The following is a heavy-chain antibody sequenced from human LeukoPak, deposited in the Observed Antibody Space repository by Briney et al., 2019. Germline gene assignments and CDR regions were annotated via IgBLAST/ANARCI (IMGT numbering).Heavy chain of an antibody. Sequence: SETLSLTCTVSGGSISSYYWSWIRQPPGKGLEWIGYIYYSGSTNYNPSLKSRVTISVDTSKNQFSLKLSSVTAADTAVYYCAKDGGEYYDILTGYYPRLYYMDVWGKGTTVTISS. V-gene: IGHV4-59*01. J-gene: IGHJ6*03. CDR3: AKDGGEYYDILTGYYPRLYYMDV. CDR1: GGSISSYY. D-gene: IGHD3-9*01. CDR2: IYYSGST.